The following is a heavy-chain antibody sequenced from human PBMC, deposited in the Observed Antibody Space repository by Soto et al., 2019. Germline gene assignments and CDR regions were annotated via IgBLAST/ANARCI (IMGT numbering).Heavy chain of an antibody. CDR1: GGSFSGYY. J-gene: IGHJ5*02. CDR3: ARDGFCTSTTCRVGNWFDP. D-gene: IGHD2-2*01. CDR2: INHRGST. V-gene: IGHV4-34*01. Sequence: QVQLQQWGAGLLKPSETLSLTCVVSGGSFSGYYWSWIRQSPGKGLEWIGGINHRGSTNYNPSLESRVTISVYTSKSQFSLKLPSVTAADTAMYYCARDGFCTSTTCRVGNWFDPWGQGTLVTVSS.